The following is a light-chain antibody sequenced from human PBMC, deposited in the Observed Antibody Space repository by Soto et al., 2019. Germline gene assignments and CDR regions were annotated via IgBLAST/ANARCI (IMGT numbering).Light chain of an antibody. CDR3: CSWTIRSPYV. J-gene: IGLJ1*01. CDR2: DVN. Sequence: QSALIQPASVSGSPGQSITISCTGTGSDVGGYNSVSWYQQHPGKAPKLVIYDVNNRPSGVSNRFSGSKSGNTASLTISGLQAGDEADYYCCSWTIRSPYVFRPGTKVTDL. V-gene: IGLV2-14*01. CDR1: GSDVGGYNS.